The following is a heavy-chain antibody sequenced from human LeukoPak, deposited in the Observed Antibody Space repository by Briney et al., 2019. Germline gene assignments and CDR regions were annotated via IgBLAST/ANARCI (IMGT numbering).Heavy chain of an antibody. J-gene: IGHJ5*02. CDR3: ARQAIAATGNWFDP. CDR2: IYHSGST. Sequence: SETLSPTCAVSGYSISSGYYWGWIRQPPGKGLEWIGSIYHSGSTYYNPSLKSRVTISVDTSKNQFSLKVSSVTAADTAVYYCARQAIAATGNWFDPWGQGTLVTVSS. D-gene: IGHD2-15*01. CDR1: GYSISSGYY. V-gene: IGHV4-38-2*01.